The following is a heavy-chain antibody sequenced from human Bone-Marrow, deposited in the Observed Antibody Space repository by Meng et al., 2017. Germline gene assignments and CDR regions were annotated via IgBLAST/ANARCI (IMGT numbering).Heavy chain of an antibody. CDR1: GFIFSASD. J-gene: IGHJ3*02. CDR2: IITKPNNYAT. V-gene: IGHV3-73*02. Sequence: EVQLVESVGGLVQPGGSLKLSCAASGFIFSASDIHWVRQASGKGLEWVGRIITKPNNYATTYGASVKGRFTISRDDSLTTAYLQMNSLRSEDTALYYCTVYITGHIWGRGTMVTVSS. CDR3: TVYITGHI. D-gene: IGHD6-19*01.